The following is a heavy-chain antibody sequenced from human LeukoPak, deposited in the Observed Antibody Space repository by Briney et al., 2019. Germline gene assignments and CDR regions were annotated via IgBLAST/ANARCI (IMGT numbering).Heavy chain of an antibody. V-gene: IGHV3-7*03. J-gene: IGHJ3*01. CDR3: ARSSYSSSSSV. Sequence: GGSLRLSCAVSGFTFSGFWMSWTRQAPGKGLEWVASINSDGSEGYYADVVKGRFTISRDNAKNSLYLQINSLRAEDTAVYYCARSSYSSSSSVWGQGTMVTVSS. CDR2: INSDGSEG. CDR1: GFTFSGFW. D-gene: IGHD6-6*01.